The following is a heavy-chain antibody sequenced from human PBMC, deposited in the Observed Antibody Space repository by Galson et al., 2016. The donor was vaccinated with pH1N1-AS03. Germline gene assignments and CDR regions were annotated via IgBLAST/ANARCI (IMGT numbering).Heavy chain of an antibody. CDR1: GGTFSRYT. CDR2: ISPILHKP. V-gene: IGHV1-69*02. Sequence: SVKVSCKASGGTFSRYTISWVRQAPGQGLEWMGRISPILHKPHYAQKFQGRVTITADRSTTTAYLELSSLTSHDTAVYSCARGDGWFDPWGQGTLVTASS. CDR3: ARGDGWFDP. J-gene: IGHJ5*02.